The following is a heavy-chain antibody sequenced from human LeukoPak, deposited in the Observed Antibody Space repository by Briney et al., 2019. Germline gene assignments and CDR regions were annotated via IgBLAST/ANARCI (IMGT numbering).Heavy chain of an antibody. CDR2: ISGSGAST. CDR1: GFSFSGYA. D-gene: IGHD2-2*02. V-gene: IGHV3-23*01. Sequence: GGSLRLSCASSGFSFSGYAMIWVRQAPGKGLELVSTISGSGASTFYADSVGGRFITSKDIPSNTVYLQMNSLRAEDTAVYYCAKGSRGYTNYYFDSWGQGTLVTVSS. CDR3: AKGSRGYTNYYFDS. J-gene: IGHJ4*02.